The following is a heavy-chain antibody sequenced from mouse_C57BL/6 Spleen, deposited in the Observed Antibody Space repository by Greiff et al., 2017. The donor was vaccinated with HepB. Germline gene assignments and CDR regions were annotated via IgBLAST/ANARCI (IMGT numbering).Heavy chain of an antibody. V-gene: IGHV5-2*01. CDR1: EYEFPSHD. J-gene: IGHJ1*03. Sequence: DVKLVESGGGLVQPGESLKLSCESNEYEFPSHDMSWVRKTPEKRLELVAAINSDGGSTYYPDTMERRFIISRDNTKKTLYLQMSSLRSEDTALYYCARLGDGYYGYFDVWGTGTTVTVSS. CDR3: ARLGDGYYGYFDV. CDR2: INSDGGST. D-gene: IGHD2-3*01.